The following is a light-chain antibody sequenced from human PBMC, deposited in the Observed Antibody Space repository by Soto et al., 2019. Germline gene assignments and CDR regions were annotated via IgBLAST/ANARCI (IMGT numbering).Light chain of an antibody. Sequence: QSALTQPASVSGSPGQSITISCTGTSSDVGGYTYVSWYQHHPGKAPKLMIYEVSNRPSGVSNRFSGSKSGNTASLTISGLQAEDEGDYYCTSYTSSNTHVVFGGGTKVTVL. CDR3: TSYTSSNTHVV. CDR2: EVS. J-gene: IGLJ2*01. CDR1: SSDVGGYTY. V-gene: IGLV2-14*01.